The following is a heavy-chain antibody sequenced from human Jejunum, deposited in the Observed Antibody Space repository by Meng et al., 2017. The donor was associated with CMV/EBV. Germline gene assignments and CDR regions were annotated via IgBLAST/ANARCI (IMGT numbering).Heavy chain of an antibody. CDR2: VYYSGNT. J-gene: IGHJ2*01. CDR3: ARDALREGYFDL. D-gene: IGHD4-17*01. CDR1: GGPISRTSYY. Sequence: QLPLQESGPGLVNPSDTLSLTCPVSGGPISRTSYYWVWIRQPPGKGLEWIGGVYYSGNTYYNPSLKSRVTLSVDTSKNQFSLKLNSVTAADTAVYHCARDALREGYFDLWGRGTLVTVSS. V-gene: IGHV4-39*07.